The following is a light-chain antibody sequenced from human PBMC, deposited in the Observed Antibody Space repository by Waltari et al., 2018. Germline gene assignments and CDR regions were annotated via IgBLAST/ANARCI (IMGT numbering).Light chain of an antibody. Sequence: QSVLTQPPSASGTPGQRVTIPCSGSSPHTGRNTVHWYQEVPGRAPKLLIYSNEQRPSGVPDRFSGSKSGTSASLAISGLQSEDEADYYCATWDGSLNGRVFGGGTMLTVL. J-gene: IGLJ3*02. CDR3: ATWDGSLNGRV. CDR1: SPHTGRNT. CDR2: SNE. V-gene: IGLV1-44*01.